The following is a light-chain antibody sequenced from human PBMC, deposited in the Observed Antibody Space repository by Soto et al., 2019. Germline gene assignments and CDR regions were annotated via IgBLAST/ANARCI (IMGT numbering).Light chain of an antibody. Sequence: QSALTQPASVSGSPGQSITISYTGTSSDVGAYNFVSWYQQHPATVPKLMIYHVNNRPSGVSDRFSGSKSGNTASLTISGLQAEDEADYYCYSYTTSSTYVFGTGTKLTVL. V-gene: IGLV2-14*01. CDR1: SSDVGAYNF. CDR2: HVN. J-gene: IGLJ1*01. CDR3: YSYTTSSTYV.